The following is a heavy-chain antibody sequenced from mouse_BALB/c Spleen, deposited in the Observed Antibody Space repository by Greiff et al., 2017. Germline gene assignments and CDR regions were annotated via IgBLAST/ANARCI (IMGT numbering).Heavy chain of an antibody. D-gene: IGHD2-4*01. V-gene: IGHV5-17*02. Sequence: DVKLVESGGGLVQPGGSRKLSCAASGFTFSSFGMHWVRQAPEKGLEWVAYISSGSSTIYYADTVKGRFTISRDNPKNTLFLQMTSLRSEDTAMYYCARPYYDYDVRAMDYWGQGTSVTVSS. CDR1: GFTFSSFG. CDR3: ARPYYDYDVRAMDY. CDR2: ISSGSSTI. J-gene: IGHJ4*01.